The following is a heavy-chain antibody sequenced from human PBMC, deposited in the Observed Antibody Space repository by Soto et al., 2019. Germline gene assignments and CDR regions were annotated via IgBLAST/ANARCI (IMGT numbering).Heavy chain of an antibody. V-gene: IGHV2-5*01. J-gene: IGHJ5*02. CDR2: IYWNDDK. D-gene: IGHD3-10*02. CDR1: GFSLIASGSS. Sequence: SGPALVNPTQTLRLTCAFSGFSLIASGSSVGWIRQPPGKALEWLAHIYWNDDKRYSPSLRSRLTISKDTSKNQVVLTFTNMDPADTGTYYCVHRLDVPGLAFDHWGQGTLVNVSS. CDR3: VHRLDVPGLAFDH.